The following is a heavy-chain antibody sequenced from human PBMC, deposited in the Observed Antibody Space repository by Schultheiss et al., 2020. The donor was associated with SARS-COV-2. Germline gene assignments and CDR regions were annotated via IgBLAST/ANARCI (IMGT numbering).Heavy chain of an antibody. CDR2: ISGSGGST. CDR1: GFTFDDYG. V-gene: IGHV3-23*01. CDR3: AKDCVPAAALRYYGMDV. Sequence: GGSLRLSCAASGFTFDDYGMSWVRQAPGKGLEWVSAISGSGGSTYYADSVKGRFTISRDNSKNTLYLQMNSLRAEDTAVYYCAKDCVPAAALRYYGMDVWGQGTTVTVSS. D-gene: IGHD2-2*01. J-gene: IGHJ6*02.